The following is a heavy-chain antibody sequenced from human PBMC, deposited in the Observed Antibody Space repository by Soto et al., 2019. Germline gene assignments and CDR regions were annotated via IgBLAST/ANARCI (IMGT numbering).Heavy chain of an antibody. J-gene: IGHJ4*02. D-gene: IGHD4-17*01. CDR1: GYTFTSYG. CDR2: ISAYTGTT. CDR3: ARVEDYGDYFDY. V-gene: IGHV1-18*01. Sequence: ASVKVSCKASGYTFTSYGISWVRQAPGQGLEWMGWISAYTGTTNYNPSLKSRVTMSVDTSKNQFSLKLNSLTAADTAVYYCARVEDYGDYFDYWGQGTLVTVSS.